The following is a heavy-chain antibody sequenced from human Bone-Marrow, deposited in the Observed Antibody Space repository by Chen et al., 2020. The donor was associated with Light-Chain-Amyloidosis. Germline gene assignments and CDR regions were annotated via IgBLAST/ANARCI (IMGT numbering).Heavy chain of an antibody. V-gene: IGHV3-72*01. J-gene: IGHJ4*02. CDR3: VKDRDGLGED. CDR1: GFSFSDNY. D-gene: IGHD3-16*01. CDR2: IREKGNRHPT. Sequence: EVQLVESGGDLVQPGGSLRLSCAASGFSFSDNYLDWVRQAPGKGLEWVARIREKGNRHPTEYAASVKGRFTISRDDSKNSVYLQMNSLSTEDTAVYYCVKDRDGLGEDWGQGTLVTVSS.